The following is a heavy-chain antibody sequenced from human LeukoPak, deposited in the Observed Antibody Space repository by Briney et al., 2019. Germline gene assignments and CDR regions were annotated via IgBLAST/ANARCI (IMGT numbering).Heavy chain of an antibody. D-gene: IGHD6-19*01. J-gene: IGHJ4*02. CDR2: IYYSGST. Sequence: PSETLSLTCTVSGGSISTYYWNWIRQPPGKGLEWIGYIYYSGSTKYNPSLKSRVTMSVDTSKKQFSLKLSSVTAADTAMYYCARAEYDSAWFDCWGQGTLVTVSS. V-gene: IGHV4-59*01. CDR1: GGSISTYY. CDR3: ARAEYDSAWFDC.